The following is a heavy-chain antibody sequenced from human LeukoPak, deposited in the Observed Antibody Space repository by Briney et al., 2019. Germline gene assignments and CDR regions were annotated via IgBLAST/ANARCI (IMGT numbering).Heavy chain of an antibody. CDR3: ARDLPPDDILTGYHDAFDI. V-gene: IGHV4-39*07. CDR1: GGSIYISNYF. D-gene: IGHD3-9*01. Sequence: SETLSLTCTVSGGSIYISNYFWAWIRQPPGKGLEWIGSIYYSGSTYYNPSLKGRVTISVDTSKNQFSLKLSSVTAADTAVYYCARDLPPDDILTGYHDAFDIWGQGTMVTVSS. J-gene: IGHJ3*02. CDR2: IYYSGST.